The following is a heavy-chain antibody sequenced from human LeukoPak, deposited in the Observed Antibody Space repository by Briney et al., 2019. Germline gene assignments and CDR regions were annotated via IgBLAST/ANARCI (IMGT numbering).Heavy chain of an antibody. V-gene: IGHV4-61*02. Sequence: SETLSLTCTVSGDSISSGDYYWSWIRQPAGKGLEWIGRISSSGSTNYNPSLKSRVTISVDTSKNQFSLKLGSVTAADTAVYYCASRKLGNDYWGQGTLVTVSS. CDR2: ISSSGST. J-gene: IGHJ4*02. D-gene: IGHD7-27*01. CDR3: ASRKLGNDY. CDR1: GDSISSGDYY.